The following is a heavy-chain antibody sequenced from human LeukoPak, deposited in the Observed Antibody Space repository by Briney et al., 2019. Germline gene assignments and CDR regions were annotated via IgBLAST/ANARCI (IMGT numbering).Heavy chain of an antibody. Sequence: GESLKISCKGSGYSFTSYWIGWVRQMPGKGLEWMGIIYPGDSDTRYSPSFQGQVTISADKTIRTAYLQWSSLKASDTAMYYCARLVAAAVEWFDPWGQGTLVTVSS. CDR2: IYPGDSDT. D-gene: IGHD6-13*01. J-gene: IGHJ5*02. CDR3: ARLVAAAVEWFDP. V-gene: IGHV5-51*01. CDR1: GYSFTSYW.